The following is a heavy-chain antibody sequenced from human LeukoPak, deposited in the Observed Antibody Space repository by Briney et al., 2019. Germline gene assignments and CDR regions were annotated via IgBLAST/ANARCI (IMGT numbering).Heavy chain of an antibody. J-gene: IGHJ4*02. V-gene: IGHV3-30-3*01. D-gene: IGHD5-18*01. CDR1: GFTFSSHA. Sequence: PGGSLRLSCAASGFTFSSHAMHWVRQAPGKGLEWVAVISYDGSNKYYADSVKGRFTISRDNSKNTLYLQMNSLRAEDTAVYYCARDNVGYSYGYTTNYFDYWGQGTLVTVSS. CDR2: ISYDGSNK. CDR3: ARDNVGYSYGYTTNYFDY.